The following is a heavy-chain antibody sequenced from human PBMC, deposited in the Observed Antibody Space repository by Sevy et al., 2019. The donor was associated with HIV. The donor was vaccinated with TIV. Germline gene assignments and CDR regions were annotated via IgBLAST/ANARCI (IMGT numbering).Heavy chain of an antibody. D-gene: IGHD2-15*01. J-gene: IGHJ6*02. Sequence: GGSLRLSCAASEFTVSSNYMSWVRQAPGKGLEWVSVIYSGGSTYYADSEKGRFTISRDNSQNTVYLQMNSLRAEDTAVYYCAREDIVLGEGNYYGMDVWGQGTTVTVSS. CDR1: EFTVSSNY. CDR2: IYSGGST. V-gene: IGHV3-53*01. CDR3: AREDIVLGEGNYYGMDV.